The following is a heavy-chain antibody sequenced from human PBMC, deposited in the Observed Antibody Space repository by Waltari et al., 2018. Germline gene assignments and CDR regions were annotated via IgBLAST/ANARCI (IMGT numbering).Heavy chain of an antibody. Sequence: EVQLLESGGGMVQPGGSLRLSCAASGSTLSTYVMNWVRQAPGKGREWVSSISDAGGLINYAHSVKCRFTISRDNSKNTLYLQMNSLRADDTAVYYCARGSGVDSWGQGTLVTISS. CDR3: ARGSGVDS. V-gene: IGHV3-23*01. D-gene: IGHD7-27*01. CDR2: ISDAGGLI. CDR1: GSTLSTYV. J-gene: IGHJ4*02.